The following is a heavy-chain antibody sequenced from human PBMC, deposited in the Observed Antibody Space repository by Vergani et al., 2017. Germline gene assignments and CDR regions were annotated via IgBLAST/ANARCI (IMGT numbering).Heavy chain of an antibody. CDR1: GGSISSYY. CDR3: ARVDVEDIVVVPAARAGFDY. J-gene: IGHJ4*02. Sequence: QVQLQESGPGLVKPSETLSLTCTVSGGSISSYYWSWIRQPAGKGLEWIGRIYTSGSTNYNPSLKSRVTMSVDTSKNQVSLKLSSVTAADTAVHYCARVDVEDIVVVPAARAGFDYWGQGTLVTVSS. CDR2: IYTSGST. V-gene: IGHV4-4*07. D-gene: IGHD2-2*01.